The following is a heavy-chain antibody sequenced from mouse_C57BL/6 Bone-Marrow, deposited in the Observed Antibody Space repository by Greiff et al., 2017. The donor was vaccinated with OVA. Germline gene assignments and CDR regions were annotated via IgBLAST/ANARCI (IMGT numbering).Heavy chain of an antibody. D-gene: IGHD1-1*01. J-gene: IGHJ2*01. Sequence: QVQLQQPGAELVKPGASVKMSCKASGYTFTSYWITWVKQRPGQGLEWIGDIYPGSGSTNYNEKFKSKATLTVDTSSSTAYMQLSSLTTEDSAVYYCAVLITTVVATDFDYWGQGTTLTVSS. CDR3: AVLITTVVATDFDY. CDR1: GYTFTSYW. V-gene: IGHV1-55*01. CDR2: IYPGSGST.